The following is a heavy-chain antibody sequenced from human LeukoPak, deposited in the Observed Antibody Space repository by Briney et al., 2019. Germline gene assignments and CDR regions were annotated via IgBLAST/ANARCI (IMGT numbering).Heavy chain of an antibody. J-gene: IGHJ5*02. CDR2: IWYDGSEK. V-gene: IGHV3-33*01. CDR3: ARGEDTAMVYGGNWFDP. CDR1: GFTFSTYG. D-gene: IGHD5-18*01. Sequence: GRSLRLSCAASGFTFSTYGMHWVRQAPGKGLEWVAFIWYDGSEKYYADSVKGRFTISRDNSKNTLYLQMNSLRAEDTAVYYCARGEDTAMVYGGNWFDPWGQGTLVTVSS.